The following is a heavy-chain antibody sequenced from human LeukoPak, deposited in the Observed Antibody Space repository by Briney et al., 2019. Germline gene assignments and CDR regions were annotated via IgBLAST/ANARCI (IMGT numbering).Heavy chain of an antibody. J-gene: IGHJ4*02. CDR3: ARENRLGYCSSTSCLPFDY. CDR1: GGSFSGYY. D-gene: IGHD2-2*01. Sequence: SQTLSLTCAVYGGSFSGYYWSWLRQPPGKGLEWIGEINHSGSTNYNPSLKSRVTISVDTTKNQFSLKLSSVTAADTAVYYCARENRLGYCSSTSCLPFDYWGQGTLVTVSS. V-gene: IGHV4-34*01. CDR2: INHSGST.